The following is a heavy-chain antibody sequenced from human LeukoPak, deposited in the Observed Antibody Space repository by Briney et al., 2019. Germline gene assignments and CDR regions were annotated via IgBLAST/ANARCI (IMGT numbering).Heavy chain of an antibody. CDR2: IYYSGST. CDR3: ARSGYDLLGNDY. Sequence: SQTLSLTCTVSNGSISSGGYYWNWIRQHPGKGLEWIGYIYYSGSTYYNPSLKSRVTISIHTSQNQFSLKLRSVTAADTAVYYCARSGYDLLGNDYWGQGTLVTVSS. J-gene: IGHJ4*02. V-gene: IGHV4-31*03. D-gene: IGHD6-25*01. CDR1: NGSISSGGYY.